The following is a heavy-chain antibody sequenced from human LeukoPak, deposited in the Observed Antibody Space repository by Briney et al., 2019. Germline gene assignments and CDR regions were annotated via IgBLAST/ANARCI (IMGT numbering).Heavy chain of an antibody. CDR2: INPSGGST. D-gene: IGHD1-26*01. CDR3: ARGGVGATTYVWFDP. J-gene: IGHJ5*02. CDR1: GYTFTNYY. V-gene: IGHV1-46*01. Sequence: PRASVKVSCKASGYTFTNYYIHWVRQAPGQGLECMGIINPSGGSTSYAQKFQGRVTMTRDMSTSTGYMELSSLRSEDTAVYYCARGGVGATTYVWFDPWGQGTLVTVSS.